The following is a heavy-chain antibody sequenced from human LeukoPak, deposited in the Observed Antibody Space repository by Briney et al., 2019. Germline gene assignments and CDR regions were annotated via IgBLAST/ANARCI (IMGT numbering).Heavy chain of an antibody. CDR1: GGSIRSYY. Sequence: SETLSLTCTVSGGSIRSYYWSWIRQPPGKGLEWIGYIYYSGSTNYNPSLKSRVTISVDTTKNQFSLKLSSVTAADTAVYYCARDWHGPGSAHSFGPWGQGILVTVSS. CDR2: IYYSGST. J-gene: IGHJ5*02. V-gene: IGHV4-59*01. CDR3: ARDWHGPGSAHSFGP. D-gene: IGHD3-10*01.